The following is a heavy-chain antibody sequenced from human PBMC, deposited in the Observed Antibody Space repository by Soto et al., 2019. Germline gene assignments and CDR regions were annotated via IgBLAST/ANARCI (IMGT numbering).Heavy chain of an antibody. CDR1: GGTFSSYA. D-gene: IGHD3-22*01. V-gene: IGHV1-69*01. J-gene: IGHJ3*02. CDR2: IIPIFGTA. Sequence: QVQLVQSGAEVKKPGSSVKVSCKASGGTFSSYAISWVRQAPGQGLEWMGGIIPIFGTANYAQKFQGRVTITADESTSTAYMDLSSLRSEDTAVYYCARDRTHYYDSSGYLDAFDIWGQGTMVTVSS. CDR3: ARDRTHYYDSSGYLDAFDI.